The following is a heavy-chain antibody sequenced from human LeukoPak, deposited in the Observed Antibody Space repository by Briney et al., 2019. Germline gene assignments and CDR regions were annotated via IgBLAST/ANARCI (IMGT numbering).Heavy chain of an antibody. Sequence: ASVKVSCKASGYTFTGYYMHWVRQAPGQGLEWMGIINPSGGSTSYAQKFQGRVTMTRDMSTSTVYMELSSLRSEDTAVYYCATAPPNENSASYDYWGQGTLVIVSS. J-gene: IGHJ4*02. CDR1: GYTFTGYY. CDR3: ATAPPNENSASYDY. CDR2: INPSGGST. V-gene: IGHV1-46*01. D-gene: IGHD3-22*01.